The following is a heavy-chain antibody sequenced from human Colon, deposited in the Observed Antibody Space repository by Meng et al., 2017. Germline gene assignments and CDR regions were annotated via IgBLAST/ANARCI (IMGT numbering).Heavy chain of an antibody. CDR2: ISSSSS. CDR3: ARGRVVVVASPSDY. J-gene: IGHJ4*02. V-gene: IGHV3-21*01. CDR1: GFTFSSYS. Sequence: EVQLVESGGGLVKPGGSLRLSCAASGFTFSSYSMNWVRQAPGKGLEGVSSISSSSSYADSVKGRFTISRDNAKNSLYLQMNSLRAEDTAVYYCARGRVVVVASPSDYWGQGTLVTVSS. D-gene: IGHD2-15*01.